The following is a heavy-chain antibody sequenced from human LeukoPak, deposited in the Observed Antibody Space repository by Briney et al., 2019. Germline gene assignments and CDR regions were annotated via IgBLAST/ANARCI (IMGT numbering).Heavy chain of an antibody. J-gene: IGHJ4*02. CDR1: GGSLSSGGYS. V-gene: IGHV4-30-2*01. Sequence: SETLSLTCAVSGGSLSSGGYSWSWIRQPPGKGLEWIGYIYHSGSTYYNPSLKSRVTISVDRSKNQFSLKLSSVTAADTAVYYCASFGYYGSGSPDYWGQGTLVTVSS. D-gene: IGHD3-10*01. CDR3: ASFGYYGSGSPDY. CDR2: IYHSGST.